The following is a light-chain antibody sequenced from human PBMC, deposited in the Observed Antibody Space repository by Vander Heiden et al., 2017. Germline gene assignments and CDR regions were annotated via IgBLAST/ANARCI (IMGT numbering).Light chain of an antibody. Sequence: QSALTQPRPVSGSPGQSVTISCTGTSSDVGGYNYVSWYQQHPGKAPKLMIYDVSKRPSGVPDRFSGSKSGNTASLTISGLQAEDEADYYCCSYAGSYTSYVVFGGGTKLTVL. CDR3: CSYAGSYTSYVV. CDR2: DVS. V-gene: IGLV2-11*01. CDR1: SSDVGGYNY. J-gene: IGLJ2*01.